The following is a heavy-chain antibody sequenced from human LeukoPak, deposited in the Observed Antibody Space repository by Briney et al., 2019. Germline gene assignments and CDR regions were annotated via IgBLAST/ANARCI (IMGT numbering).Heavy chain of an antibody. D-gene: IGHD1-26*01. CDR2: IVNDGSTT. V-gene: IGHV3-74*01. CDR3: AREGGSQSGDAFDI. CDR1: GFSFSGNW. J-gene: IGHJ3*02. Sequence: PGGSLRLSCAASGFSFSGNWMHWVRQAPGKGPVWVSRIVNDGSTTNYADSVKGRFTISRDNAKNSLYLQMNSLRAEDTAVYYCAREGGSQSGDAFDIWGQGTMVTVSS.